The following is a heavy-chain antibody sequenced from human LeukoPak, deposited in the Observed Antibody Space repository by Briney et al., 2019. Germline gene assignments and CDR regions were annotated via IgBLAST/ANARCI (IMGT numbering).Heavy chain of an antibody. D-gene: IGHD3-3*01. CDR2: ISYDGSNK. CDR1: GFTFSSYA. CDR3: ARGLFTIFGVVISGMDV. J-gene: IGHJ6*02. V-gene: IGHV3-30-3*01. Sequence: PGGSLRLYCAASGFTFSSYAMHWVRQAPGQGLEWVAVISYDGSNKYYADSVKGRFTISRDNSKNTLYLQMNSLRAEDTAVYYCARGLFTIFGVVISGMDVWGQGTTVTVSS.